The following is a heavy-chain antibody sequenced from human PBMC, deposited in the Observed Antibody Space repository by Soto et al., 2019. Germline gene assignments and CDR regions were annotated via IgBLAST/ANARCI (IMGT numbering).Heavy chain of an antibody. Sequence: ASVKVSCKASGYTFTSYAMHWVRQAPGQRLEWKGRNNAGNSKTKNSQKFQGRFTITRDTSASTAYMELSSLRSEDTAVYYCARSHYDFWSGYRDYWGQGTLVTVSS. CDR2: NNAGNSKT. V-gene: IGHV1-3*01. J-gene: IGHJ4*02. CDR1: GYTFTSYA. D-gene: IGHD3-3*01. CDR3: ARSHYDFWSGYRDY.